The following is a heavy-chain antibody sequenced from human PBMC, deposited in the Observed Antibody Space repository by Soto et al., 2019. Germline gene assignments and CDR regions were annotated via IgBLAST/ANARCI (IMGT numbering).Heavy chain of an antibody. Sequence: PSETLSLTCAVSGGSISSGGYSWSWIRQPPGKGLEWIGYIYHSGSTYYNPSLKSRVTISVDTSKNQFSLKLSSVTAADTAVYYCARADSSGYNWFDPWGQGTLVPVSS. V-gene: IGHV4-30-2*01. CDR2: IYHSGST. D-gene: IGHD3-22*01. J-gene: IGHJ5*02. CDR3: ARADSSGYNWFDP. CDR1: GGSISSGGYS.